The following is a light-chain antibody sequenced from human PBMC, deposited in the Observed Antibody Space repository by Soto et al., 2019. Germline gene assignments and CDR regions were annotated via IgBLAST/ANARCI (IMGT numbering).Light chain of an antibody. CDR1: SSDVGGYNY. V-gene: IGLV2-14*01. J-gene: IGLJ1*01. CDR2: DVS. Sequence: QSALTQPASVSGSPGQSITISCTGTSSDVGGYNYVSWFQQHPGKAPKLMISDVSNRPSGVSNRFSGSKSSNTASLTISGLQAEDEADYYCLSYTTSSTAYVFGTGTKVTVL. CDR3: LSYTTSSTAYV.